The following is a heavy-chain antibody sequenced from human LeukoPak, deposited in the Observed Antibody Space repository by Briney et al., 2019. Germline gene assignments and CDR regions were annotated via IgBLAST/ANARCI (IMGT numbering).Heavy chain of an antibody. V-gene: IGHV3-74*01. J-gene: IGHJ4*02. CDR3: AKNLELWFGDLLYFDS. Sequence: GGSLRLSCAASGFTFSSYWMHWVRQAPGKGLVWVSRINTDGSSTSYADSVKGRFTISRDTSKKTLYLQMNRLSEEDTAVYYCAKNLELWFGDLLYFDSWGLGTLVTVSS. CDR2: INTDGSST. CDR1: GFTFSSYW. D-gene: IGHD3-10*01.